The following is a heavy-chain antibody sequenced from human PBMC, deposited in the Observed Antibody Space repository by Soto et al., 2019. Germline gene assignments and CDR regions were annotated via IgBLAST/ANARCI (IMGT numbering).Heavy chain of an antibody. CDR1: GFTFANHA. J-gene: IGHJ6*02. CDR2: LSGSGDKT. CDR3: VKDWSGNNCPCMDV. Sequence: GGSLRLSCGASGFTFANHAMSWVRQAPGKGPEWVSGLSGSGDKTYYADSVKGRFTISRDNSKNTLSLQMISLRAEDTAIYYCVKDWSGNNCPCMDVWGQGTTVTVSS. V-gene: IGHV3-23*01. D-gene: IGHD3-3*01.